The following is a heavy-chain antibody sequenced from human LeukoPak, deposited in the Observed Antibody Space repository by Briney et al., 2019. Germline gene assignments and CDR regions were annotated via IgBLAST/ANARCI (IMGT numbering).Heavy chain of an antibody. CDR3: AADRADFDSSGYALDY. CDR2: FDPEDGET. D-gene: IGHD3-22*01. V-gene: IGHV1-24*01. CDR1: GYSLTELS. J-gene: IGHJ4*02. Sequence: ASVKVSCKVSGYSLTELSMQWMRQAPGKGLEWMGGFDPEDGETIYAEKFQGRATMTEDTSTDTAYMELSSLRSEDTAVYYCAADRADFDSSGYALDYWGQGTLVTVSS.